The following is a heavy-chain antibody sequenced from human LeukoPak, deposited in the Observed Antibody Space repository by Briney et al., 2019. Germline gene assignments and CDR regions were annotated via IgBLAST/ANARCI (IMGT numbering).Heavy chain of an antibody. D-gene: IGHD2-15*01. V-gene: IGHV4-59*01. CDR3: ARERWWSGTAGYFQH. Sequence: KPSETLSLTCTVSGGSISSYYWSWIRQPPGKGLEWIGYIYYSGSTNYNPSLKSRVTISVDTSKNQFSLKLSSVTAADTAVYYCARERWWSGTAGYFQHWGQGTLVTVSS. J-gene: IGHJ1*01. CDR1: GGSISSYY. CDR2: IYYSGST.